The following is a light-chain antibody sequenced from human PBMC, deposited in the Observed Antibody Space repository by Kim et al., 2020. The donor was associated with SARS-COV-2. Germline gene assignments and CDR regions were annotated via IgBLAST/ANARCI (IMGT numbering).Light chain of an antibody. J-gene: IGLJ1*01. V-gene: IGLV3-9*01. CDR2: RDS. Sequence: SYELTQPLSVSVALGQTARITCGGNNIGSKNVHWYQQKPGQAPVLVIYRDSNRPSGIPERFSGSNSGNTATLTISRAQAGDEADYYCQVWDRSTAVFGTG. CDR1: NIGSKN. CDR3: QVWDRSTAV.